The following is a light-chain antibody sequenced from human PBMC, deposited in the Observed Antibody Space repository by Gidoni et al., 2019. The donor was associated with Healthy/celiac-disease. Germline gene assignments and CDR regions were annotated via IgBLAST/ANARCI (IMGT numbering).Light chain of an antibody. V-gene: IGLV2-14*03. Sequence: QSALTQPASVSGSPGQSITISCPGTSSDVGGYNYVSWYQQHPGKAPKLMIYDVSNRPSGVSNRFSGSKSGITASLTISGLQAEDEADYYCSSYTSNSTKVFGTGTKVXV. J-gene: IGLJ1*01. CDR2: DVS. CDR1: SSDVGGYNY. CDR3: SSYTSNSTKV.